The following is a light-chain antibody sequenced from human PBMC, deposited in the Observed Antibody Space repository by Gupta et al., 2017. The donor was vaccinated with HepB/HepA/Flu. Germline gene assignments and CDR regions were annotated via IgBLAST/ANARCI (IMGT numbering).Light chain of an antibody. CDR3: SSYAGSHVV. CDR2: EVS. V-gene: IGLV2-8*01. CDR1: SSDVGGYNY. Sequence: QSALTQPPSASGSPGQSVTISCTGTSSDVGGYNYVSWYQQHPGKAPKRMIYEVSKRPSGVPDRFSGSKSGNKASLTVSGLQAEDEADYYCSSYAGSHVVFGGGTKL. J-gene: IGLJ2*01.